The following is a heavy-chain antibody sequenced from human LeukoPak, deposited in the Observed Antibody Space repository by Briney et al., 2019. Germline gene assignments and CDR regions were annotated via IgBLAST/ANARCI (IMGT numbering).Heavy chain of an antibody. CDR3: ARLGDGDYVSY. CDR1: GGSISSNNW. Sequence: SETLSLTCAVSGGSISSNNWWGWVRQPPGQGLEWIGEIYHSGSPNYNPSLKSRVTISVDTSKNQFSLKLSSVTAADTAVYYCARLGDGDYVSYWGQGTLVTVSS. J-gene: IGHJ4*02. V-gene: IGHV4-4*02. D-gene: IGHD4-17*01. CDR2: IYHSGSP.